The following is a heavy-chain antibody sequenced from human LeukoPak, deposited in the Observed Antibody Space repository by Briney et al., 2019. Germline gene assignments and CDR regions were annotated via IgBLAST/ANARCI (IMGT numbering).Heavy chain of an antibody. CDR3: ARETPYGSGSYPFDY. J-gene: IGHJ4*02. V-gene: IGHV4-59*01. CDR1: GGSISSYY. D-gene: IGHD3-10*01. CDR2: IYNSGST. Sequence: SETLSLTCTVSGGSISSYYWNWIRQPPGKGLEWIGYIYNSGSTNNNPSLKSRVTISVDTSKKQFSLKLSSATAADTAVYYCARETPYGSGSYPFDYWGQGTLVTASS.